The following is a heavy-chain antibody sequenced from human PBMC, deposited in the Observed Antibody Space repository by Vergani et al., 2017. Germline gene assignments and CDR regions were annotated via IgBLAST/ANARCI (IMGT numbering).Heavy chain of an antibody. D-gene: IGHD1-26*01. Sequence: QVQLVESGGGVVQPGRSLRLSCTASGFTFSSFAMHWVRQAPGKGLEWVAVISYDGSNKYYADSGKGRFTISRENSKNRLYLQMNSLRVEDTAVYYCAKDXHMQELLSWHYFDYWGQGTLVTVSS. J-gene: IGHJ4*02. CDR3: AKDXHMQELLSWHYFDY. V-gene: IGHV3-30*18. CDR2: ISYDGSNK. CDR1: GFTFSSFA.